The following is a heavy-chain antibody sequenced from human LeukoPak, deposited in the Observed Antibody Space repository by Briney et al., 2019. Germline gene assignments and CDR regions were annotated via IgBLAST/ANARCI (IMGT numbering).Heavy chain of an antibody. Sequence: GGSLRLSCAASGSTFSSYEMNWVRQAPGKGLQWVSYISNSDTTIFYADSVKGRFTISRDNAKNSLYLQMNSLRAEDTAVYYCARRYGGYGDYWGQGTLVTVSS. CDR2: ISNSDTTI. CDR3: ARRYGGYGDY. D-gene: IGHD4-17*01. J-gene: IGHJ4*02. V-gene: IGHV3-48*03. CDR1: GSTFSSYE.